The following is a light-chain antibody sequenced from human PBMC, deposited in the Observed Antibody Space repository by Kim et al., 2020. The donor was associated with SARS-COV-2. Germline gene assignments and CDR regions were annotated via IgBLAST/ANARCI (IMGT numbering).Light chain of an antibody. CDR2: GKN. CDR1: TLRSFD. V-gene: IGLV3-19*01. Sequence: WGQNIQLPCPGGTLRSFDASWYQKRPGQAPVLGIYGKNNRPSGIPDRFSGSSSGNTASLTITGAQAEDEAYYYCNSRDSSGNHWVFGGGTQLTVL. J-gene: IGLJ3*02. CDR3: NSRDSSGNHWV.